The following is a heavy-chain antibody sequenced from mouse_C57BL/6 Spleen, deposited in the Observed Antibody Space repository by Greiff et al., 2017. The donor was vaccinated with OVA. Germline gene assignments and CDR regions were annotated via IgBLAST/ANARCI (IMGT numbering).Heavy chain of an antibody. CDR1: GYTFTSYW. V-gene: IGHV1-72*01. CDR3: ARSGNLLWDAMDY. D-gene: IGHD2-1*01. CDR2: IDPNSGGT. Sequence: QVQLQPGAELVKPGASVKLSCTASGYTFTSYWMHWVKQRPGRGLEWIGRIDPNSGGTKYNEKFKSKATLTVDKPSSTAYMQLSSLTSEDSAVYYCARSGNLLWDAMDYWGQGTSVTVSS. J-gene: IGHJ4*01.